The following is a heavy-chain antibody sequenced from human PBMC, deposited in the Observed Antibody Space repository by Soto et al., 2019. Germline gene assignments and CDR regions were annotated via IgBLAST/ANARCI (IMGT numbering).Heavy chain of an antibody. CDR1: GFTFSVYG. J-gene: IGHJ4*02. CDR3: ARAVGPFDY. CDR2: IWNDGSNK. V-gene: IGHV3-33*01. Sequence: QVQLVESGGGVVQPGRSLRLSCAASGFTFSVYGMHWVRQAPGKGLEWVAVIWNDGSNKYYGDSVKGRFTISRDNYKNTRYLYMNSLRADDTAVYYCARAVGPFDYWGQGTLVTVSS. D-gene: IGHD3-16*01.